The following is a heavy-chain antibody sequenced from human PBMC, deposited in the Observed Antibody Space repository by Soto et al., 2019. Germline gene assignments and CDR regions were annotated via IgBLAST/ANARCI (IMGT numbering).Heavy chain of an antibody. CDR3: ARSRVGRDSGSHGGAFDI. J-gene: IGHJ3*02. CDR2: ISYDGSNK. Sequence: GGSLRLSCAASGFTFSSYAMHWVRQAPGKGLEWVAVISYDGSNKYYADSVKGRFTISRDNSKNTLYLQMNSLRAEDTAVYYCARSRVGRDSGSHGGAFDIWGQGTMVTVSS. CDR1: GFTFSSYA. V-gene: IGHV3-30*04. D-gene: IGHD1-26*01.